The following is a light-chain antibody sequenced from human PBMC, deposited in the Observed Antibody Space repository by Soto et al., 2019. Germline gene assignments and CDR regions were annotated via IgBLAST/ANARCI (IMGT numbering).Light chain of an antibody. CDR3: QKYNSAPLS. V-gene: IGKV1-27*01. J-gene: IGKJ4*01. CDR1: QGIINY. Sequence: DIQMIQSPSSLSASVGDRVTITCRASQGIINYLAWYQQKPGKAPKLLIYAASTLQSGVTSRFSGSGSGTDFTLTISGLQPEDVTTYYCQKYNSAPLSFGGGTKVEIK. CDR2: AAS.